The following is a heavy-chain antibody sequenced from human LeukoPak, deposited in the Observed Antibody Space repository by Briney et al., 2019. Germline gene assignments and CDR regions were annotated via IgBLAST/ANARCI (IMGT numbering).Heavy chain of an antibody. V-gene: IGHV3-53*01. CDR2: IYSGGST. CDR3: ARSLGYCSAGSCFPFDY. D-gene: IGHD2-15*01. Sequence: GGSLRLSCVVSGFIASSNYMSWVRQAPGKGLEWISLIYSGGSTYYADSVMGRFTISRDSSKTTLFLQMNSLRAEDTAVYYCARSLGYCSAGSCFPFDYWGQGTLVTVSS. CDR1: GFIASSNY. J-gene: IGHJ4*02.